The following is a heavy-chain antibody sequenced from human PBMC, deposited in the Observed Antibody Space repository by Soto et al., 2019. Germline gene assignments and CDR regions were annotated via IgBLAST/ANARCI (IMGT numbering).Heavy chain of an antibody. V-gene: IGHV1-69*01. Sequence: QVQLVQSGAEVKKPGSSVKVSCKASGGTFSSYAISWVRQAPGQGLEWMGGIIPIFGTANYAQKFQGRVTITADESTSTAYMELSSLRSEDTAVYYCARDRARTLRPNLPNWFDPWGQGTLVTVSS. CDR2: IIPIFGTA. CDR3: ARDRARTLRPNLPNWFDP. J-gene: IGHJ5*02. D-gene: IGHD1-1*01. CDR1: GGTFSSYA.